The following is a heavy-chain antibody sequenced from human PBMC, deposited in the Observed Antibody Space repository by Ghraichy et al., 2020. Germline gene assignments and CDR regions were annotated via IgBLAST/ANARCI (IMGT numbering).Heavy chain of an antibody. CDR2: INPNSGGT. V-gene: IGHV1-2*06. J-gene: IGHJ5*02. D-gene: IGHD3-22*01. CDR3: ARAEHYYDSSANWFDP. Sequence: ASVKVSCKASGYTFTGYYMHWVRQAPGQGLEWMGRINPNSGGTNYAQKFQGRVTMTRDTSISTAYMELSRLRSDDTAVYYCARAEHYYDSSANWFDPWGQGTLVTVSS. CDR1: GYTFTGYY.